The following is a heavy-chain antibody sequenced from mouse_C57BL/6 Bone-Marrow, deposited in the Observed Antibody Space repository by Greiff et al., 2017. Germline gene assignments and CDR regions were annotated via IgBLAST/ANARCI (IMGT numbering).Heavy chain of an antibody. Sequence: QVQLQQPGAELVKPGASVKVSCKASGYTFTSYWMHWVKQRPGQGLEWIGRIHPSDSDTNYTQKFKGKATLTVDKSSRTAYMELRSLTSGDSAVYFCARRGFYYGSSYPFDYWGQGTTLTVSS. D-gene: IGHD1-1*01. CDR2: IHPSDSDT. CDR1: GYTFTSYW. CDR3: ARRGFYYGSSYPFDY. J-gene: IGHJ2*01. V-gene: IGHV1-74*01.